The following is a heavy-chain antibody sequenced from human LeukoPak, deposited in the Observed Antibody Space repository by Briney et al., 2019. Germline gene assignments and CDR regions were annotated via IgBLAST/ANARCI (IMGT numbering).Heavy chain of an antibody. D-gene: IGHD5-12*01. Sequence: GGSLRLSCAASGFTFSSYNMHWVRQAPGKGLEWVSSVSTSGSYMYYADSLKGRFTISRDNAESSLFLQMNSLRAEDTAIYYCARQYSGSLALDFWGQGTLVTVSS. CDR1: GFTFSSYN. J-gene: IGHJ4*02. CDR3: ARQYSGSLALDF. CDR2: VSTSGSYM. V-gene: IGHV3-21*01.